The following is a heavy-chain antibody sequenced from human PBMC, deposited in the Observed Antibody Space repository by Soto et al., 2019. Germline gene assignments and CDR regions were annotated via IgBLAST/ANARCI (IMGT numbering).Heavy chain of an antibody. Sequence: ASVKVSCKASGYTFTSYSISWVRQAPGQGLEWMGWISAYNGNTNYAQKLQGRVTMTTDTSTSTAYMELRSLRSDDTAVYYCARVWGMITFGGVIAPDYWGQGTLVTVS. CDR2: ISAYNGNT. CDR3: ARVWGMITFGGVIAPDY. CDR1: GYTFTSYS. J-gene: IGHJ4*02. V-gene: IGHV1-18*04. D-gene: IGHD3-16*02.